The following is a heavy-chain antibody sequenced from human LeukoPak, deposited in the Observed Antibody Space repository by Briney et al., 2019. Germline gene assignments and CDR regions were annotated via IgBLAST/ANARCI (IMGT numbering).Heavy chain of an antibody. CDR3: ARDRGASPPLWGLGYYDSSGYTNYFDY. CDR1: GYSISSGYY. Sequence: SETLSLTCTVSGYSISSGYYWGWIRQPPGKGLEWIGSIYHSGSTYYNPSLKSRVTISVDTSKNQFSLKLSSVTAADTAVYYCARDRGASPPLWGLGYYDSSGYTNYFDYWGQGTLVTASS. CDR2: IYHSGST. D-gene: IGHD3-22*01. J-gene: IGHJ4*02. V-gene: IGHV4-38-2*02.